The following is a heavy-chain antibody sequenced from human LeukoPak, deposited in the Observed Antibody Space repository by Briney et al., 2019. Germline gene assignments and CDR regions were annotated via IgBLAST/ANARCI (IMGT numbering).Heavy chain of an antibody. D-gene: IGHD2-2*02. CDR3: ARGNSVYVLPAAIWGGYFDY. CDR1: GGTFSSYA. V-gene: IGHV1-69*05. Sequence: GASVKVSCKASGGTFSSYAISWVRQAPGQGLEWMGGIIPIFGTANYAQKFQGRVTITTDESTSTAYMELSSLRSEDTAVYYCARGNSVYVLPAAIWGGYFDYWGQGTLVTVSS. J-gene: IGHJ4*02. CDR2: IIPIFGTA.